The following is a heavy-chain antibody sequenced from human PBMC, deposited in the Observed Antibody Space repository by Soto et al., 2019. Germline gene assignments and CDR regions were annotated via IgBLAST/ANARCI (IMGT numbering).Heavy chain of an antibody. D-gene: IGHD3-22*01. CDR1: GGTFSTCS. J-gene: IGHJ5*02. Sequence: SLKVSWKGSGGTFSTCSMSWEREAPGQGLEWMGGIIPIFGTANYAQKFQGRVTITADESTSTAYMELSSLRSEDTAVYYCARGRPYYYDSSGSGWFDPWCQGTLVTVSS. V-gene: IGHV1-69*13. CDR2: IIPIFGTA. CDR3: ARGRPYYYDSSGSGWFDP.